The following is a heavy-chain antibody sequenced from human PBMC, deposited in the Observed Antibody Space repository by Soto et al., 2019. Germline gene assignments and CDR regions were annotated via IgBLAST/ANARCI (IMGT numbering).Heavy chain of an antibody. J-gene: IGHJ6*02. CDR2: VNHSGST. Sequence: SETLSLTCVVYGGSLSGIYWTWVRQPPGKGLEWIGEVNHSGSTNYSPSLESRITISLDTSNNQFSLKLSSVTAADTAVYYCAKGPGYSFGYSVYYYYYGMDVWGQGTTVTVS. CDR3: AKGPGYSFGYSVYYYYYGMDV. D-gene: IGHD5-18*01. CDR1: GGSLSGIY. V-gene: IGHV4-34*01.